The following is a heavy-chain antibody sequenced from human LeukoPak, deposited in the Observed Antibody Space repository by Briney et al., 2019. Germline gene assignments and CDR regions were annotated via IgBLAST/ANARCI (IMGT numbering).Heavy chain of an antibody. CDR2: ITSPVGRM. CDR1: GFPFSSYG. D-gene: IGHD6-19*01. Sequence: PGRSLKLSCAASGFPFSSYGMAWVRQAPGKGLERVSSITSPVGRMYYADSLKGRITISRDNARSTLYLQMNSLRAEDTAVYYCATDGRSSGWYGFDYWGQGILVTVSS. J-gene: IGHJ4*02. CDR3: ATDGRSSGWYGFDY. V-gene: IGHV3-21*01.